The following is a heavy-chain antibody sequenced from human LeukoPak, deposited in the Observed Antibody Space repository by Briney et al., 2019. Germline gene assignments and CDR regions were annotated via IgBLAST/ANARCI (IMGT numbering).Heavy chain of an antibody. CDR2: IIPIFGTA. V-gene: IGHV1-69*05. CDR1: GGTFSSYA. Sequence: WASVKVSCKASGGTFSSYAISWVRQAPGQGLEWMGGIIPIFGTANYAQKLQGRVTMTTDTSTSTAYMELRSLRSDDTAVYYCAREEGRAVAGTWDWFDPWGQGTLVTVSS. CDR3: AREEGRAVAGTWDWFDP. D-gene: IGHD6-19*01. J-gene: IGHJ5*02.